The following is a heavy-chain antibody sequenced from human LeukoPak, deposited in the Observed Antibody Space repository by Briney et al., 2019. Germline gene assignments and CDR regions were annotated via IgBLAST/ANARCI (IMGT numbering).Heavy chain of an antibody. CDR1: GFTFNTHS. Sequence: PGGSLRLSCAASGFTFNTHSMNWVRQAPGKGLEWVSVISKGVTTHYADSVKGRFTSSSDNSKNTVFLQMNSLRAEDTAIYYCILTTVTTSIEYWGQGTLVTVSS. V-gene: IGHV3-53*01. CDR2: ISKGVTT. J-gene: IGHJ4*02. CDR3: ILTTVTTSIEY. D-gene: IGHD4-11*01.